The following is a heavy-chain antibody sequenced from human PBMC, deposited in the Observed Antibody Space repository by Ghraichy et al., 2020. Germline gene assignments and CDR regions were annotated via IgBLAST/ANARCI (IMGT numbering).Heavy chain of an antibody. J-gene: IGHJ4*02. CDR2: ISYDGSNK. Sequence: GGSLRLSCAASGFTFSSYAMHWVRQAPGKGLEWVAVISYDGSNKYYADSVKGRFTISRDNSKNTLYLQMNSLRAEDTAVYYCASSFVVVTATLDYWGQGTLVTVSS. CDR3: ASSFVVVTATLDY. CDR1: GFTFSSYA. V-gene: IGHV3-30-3*01. D-gene: IGHD2-21*02.